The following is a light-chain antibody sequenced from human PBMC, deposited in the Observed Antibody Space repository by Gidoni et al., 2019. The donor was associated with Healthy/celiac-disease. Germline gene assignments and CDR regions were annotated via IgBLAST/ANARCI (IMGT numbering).Light chain of an antibody. Sequence: EIVLTQSPATLSLSPGERATLPCRASQSVSSYLAWYQQKPGQAPRLLIYDASNRATGIPARFSGSGSGTDFTLTISSLEPEDFAVYYCQQRSNWPPLXFXGGTKVEI. J-gene: IGKJ4*01. CDR2: DAS. CDR1: QSVSSY. CDR3: QQRSNWPPLX. V-gene: IGKV3-11*01.